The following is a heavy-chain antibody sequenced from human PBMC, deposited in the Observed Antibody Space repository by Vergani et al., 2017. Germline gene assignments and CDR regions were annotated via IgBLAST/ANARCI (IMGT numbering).Heavy chain of an antibody. CDR3: ARGRPIYSSSWYIWFDP. Sequence: QVQLVQSGAEVKKPGASVKVSCKASGYTFTSYGISWVRQAPGQGLEWMGWINPNSGGTNYAQKFQGWVTMTRDTSISTAYMELSRLRSDDTAVYYCARGRPIYSSSWYIWFDPWGQGTLVTVSS. V-gene: IGHV1-2*04. CDR2: INPNSGGT. D-gene: IGHD6-13*01. CDR1: GYTFTSYG. J-gene: IGHJ5*02.